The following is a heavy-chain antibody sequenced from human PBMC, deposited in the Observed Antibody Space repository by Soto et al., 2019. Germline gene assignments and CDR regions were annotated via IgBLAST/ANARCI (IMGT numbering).Heavy chain of an antibody. CDR1: GYTFTNYG. CDR3: AKVQEKWSKFFDY. V-gene: IGHV1-18*01. Sequence: QVQLVQSGAEVKKPGASVKVSCKASGYTFTNYGVTWVRQAPGQGLEWMGWINTYNGNTNSAQKFQGRVTMTTDTSTSTAYMELRRLRSDDTAVYYCAKVQEKWSKFFDYWGQGTLVTVSS. D-gene: IGHD2-15*01. J-gene: IGHJ4*02. CDR2: INTYNGNT.